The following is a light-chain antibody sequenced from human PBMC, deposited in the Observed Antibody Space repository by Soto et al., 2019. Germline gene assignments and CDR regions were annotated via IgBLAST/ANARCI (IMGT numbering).Light chain of an antibody. Sequence: EIVLTQSPATLSLSPGERVTLSCRARQSVSSYLAWYQQKPGQAPRLLIYDASNRATGIPARFSGSGSGTDFTLTISSLEAEDFAVYYCQQRSNWPPSFGQGTRLEIK. CDR3: QQRSNWPPS. CDR2: DAS. CDR1: QSVSSY. V-gene: IGKV3-11*01. J-gene: IGKJ5*01.